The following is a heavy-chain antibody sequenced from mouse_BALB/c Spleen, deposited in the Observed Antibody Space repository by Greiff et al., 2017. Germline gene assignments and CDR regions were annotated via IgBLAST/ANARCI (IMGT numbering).Heavy chain of an antibody. V-gene: IGHV3-2*02. D-gene: IGHD1-1*01. CDR2: ISYSGST. J-gene: IGHJ3*01. CDR3: ARSYYYGSNAWFAY. CDR1: GYSITSDYA. Sequence: EVQLQESGPGLVKPSQSLSLTCTVTGYSITSDYAWNWIRQSPGNKLEWMGYISYSGSTSYNPSLKSRISITRDTSKNQFFLQLNSVTTEDTATYYCARSYYYGSNAWFAYWGQGTLVTVSA.